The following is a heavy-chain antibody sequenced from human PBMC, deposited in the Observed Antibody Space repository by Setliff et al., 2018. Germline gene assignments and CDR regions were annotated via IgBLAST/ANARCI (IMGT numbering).Heavy chain of an antibody. CDR1: GGSISSGNYY. V-gene: IGHV4-61*09. D-gene: IGHD3-3*01. CDR3: ARIAYFDFWRGYGVGAFDL. Sequence: SETLSLTCTVSGGSISSGNYYWSWIRQPAGKGLEWIGHIYTSGSTNYNPSLKSRVTISVDTSKNQFSLKLSSVTAADTAVYYCARIAYFDFWRGYGVGAFDLWGQGTLVTV. J-gene: IGHJ3*01. CDR2: IYTSGST.